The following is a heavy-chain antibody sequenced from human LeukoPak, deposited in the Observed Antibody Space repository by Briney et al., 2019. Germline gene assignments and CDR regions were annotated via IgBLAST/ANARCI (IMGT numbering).Heavy chain of an antibody. V-gene: IGHV3-23*01. D-gene: IGHD4/OR15-4a*01. J-gene: IGHJ4*02. Sequence: GGSLRLSCAASGFPLSSYAMNWVRQAPGKGLEWVSISGSGGDTYYADSVKGRFTISRDNSKNTLYLQMNSLRAEDTAVYYCAKARGATYGTYYFDYWGQGTLVTVSS. CDR1: GFPLSSYA. CDR3: AKARGATYGTYYFDY. CDR2: SGSGGDT.